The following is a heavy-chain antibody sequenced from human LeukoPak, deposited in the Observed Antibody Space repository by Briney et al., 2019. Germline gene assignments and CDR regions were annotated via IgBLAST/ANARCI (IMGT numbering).Heavy chain of an antibody. Sequence: PSQTLSLTCTVSGGSISSGSYYWSWIRQPAGKGLEWIGRIYTSGSTNYNPSLKSRVTISVDTSKNQFSLKLSSVTAADTAVYYCAREVPIFGVVIIGWFGPWGQGTLVTVSS. CDR2: IYTSGST. CDR1: GGSISSGSYY. CDR3: AREVPIFGVVIIGWFGP. J-gene: IGHJ5*02. D-gene: IGHD3-3*01. V-gene: IGHV4-61*02.